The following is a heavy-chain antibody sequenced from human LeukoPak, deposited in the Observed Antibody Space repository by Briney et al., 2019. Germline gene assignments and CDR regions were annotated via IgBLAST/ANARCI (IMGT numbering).Heavy chain of an antibody. V-gene: IGHV3-7*04. CDR2: IKQDGSEK. Sequence: QPGGSLRLSCAASGFTFSDYWMSWVRQAPGKGLEWVANIKQDGSEKHYVDSVKGRFTISRDNAKNSLYLQMNSLRAEDTAVYYCARDLYGDYSPFDYWGQGTLVTVSS. J-gene: IGHJ4*02. CDR3: ARDLYGDYSPFDY. D-gene: IGHD4-17*01. CDR1: GFTFSDYW.